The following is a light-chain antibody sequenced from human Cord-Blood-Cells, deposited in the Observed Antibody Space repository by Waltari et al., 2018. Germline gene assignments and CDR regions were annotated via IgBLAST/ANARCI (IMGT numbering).Light chain of an antibody. CDR3: QQYNSFT. J-gene: IGKJ4*01. V-gene: IGKV1-5*01. Sequence: DIQMTQSPSTLSASVGDRVTITCRASQSISSWLAWYQQKPGKAPKLLIYDASSLESGVPARFSGSGSETEFTLTISSLQPDDFATDYCQQYNSFTFGGGTKVEIK. CDR1: QSISSW. CDR2: DAS.